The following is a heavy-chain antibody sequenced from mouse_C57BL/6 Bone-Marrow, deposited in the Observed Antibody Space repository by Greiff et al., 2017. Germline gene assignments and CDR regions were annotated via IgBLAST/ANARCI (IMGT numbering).Heavy chain of an antibody. CDR1: GYTFTSYG. CDR2: IYPRSGNT. CDR3: ARSYYYGSSFWCAY. V-gene: IGHV1-81*01. D-gene: IGHD1-1*01. J-gene: IGHJ3*01. Sequence: QVQLQQSGAELARPGASVKLSCKASGYTFTSYGIRWVQQRTGQGLEWIGEIYPRSGNTYYNEKFKGKATLTADKSSSTAYMELRRLTSEDSAVYFCARSYYYGSSFWCAYWGQGTLVTVSA.